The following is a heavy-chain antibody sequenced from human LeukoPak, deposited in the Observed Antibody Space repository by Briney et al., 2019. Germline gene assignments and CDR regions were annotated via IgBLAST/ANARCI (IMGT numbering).Heavy chain of an antibody. CDR2: INPSGDST. V-gene: IGHV1-46*01. CDR1: GYTFTINH. J-gene: IGHJ4*02. D-gene: IGHD3-16*01. CDR3: AKLATSDTGETY. Sequence: ASVTGSCKASGYTFTINHIHWVRQAPGQGLEWMGVINPSGDSTTYAQNFQGRVTMTRDTSTSTVYMELRSLRSEDTAIYYCAKLATSDTGETYWGQGTLVTVSS.